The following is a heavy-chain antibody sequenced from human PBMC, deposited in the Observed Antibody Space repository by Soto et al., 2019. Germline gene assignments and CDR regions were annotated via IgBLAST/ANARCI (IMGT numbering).Heavy chain of an antibody. D-gene: IGHD5-12*01. CDR3: ARAGGYSGFDRRQYDFDY. CDR2: IIPIFGTA. V-gene: IGHV1-69*12. CDR1: GGTFSSYA. Sequence: QVQLVQSGAEVKKPGSSVKVSCKAAGGTFSSYAISWVRQAPGQGLEWRGGIIPIFGTANYAQKFQGRVTITADATTSTPYMELSNLRSEDTAVYYCARAGGYSGFDRRQYDFDYLGQGTLVTVSS. J-gene: IGHJ4*02.